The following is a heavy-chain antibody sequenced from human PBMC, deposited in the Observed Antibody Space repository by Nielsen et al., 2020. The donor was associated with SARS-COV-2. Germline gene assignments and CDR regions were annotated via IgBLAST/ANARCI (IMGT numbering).Heavy chain of an antibody. Sequence: GESLKISCAASGFTFDDYGMSWVRQAPGKGLEWVSGINWNGGSTGYADSVKGRFTISRDNAKNSLYLQMNSLRAEDTALYHCARGSDYAYYHYGMDVWGQGTTVTVSS. D-gene: IGHD4-17*01. CDR3: ARGSDYAYYHYGMDV. CDR2: INWNGGST. CDR1: GFTFDDYG. J-gene: IGHJ6*02. V-gene: IGHV3-20*01.